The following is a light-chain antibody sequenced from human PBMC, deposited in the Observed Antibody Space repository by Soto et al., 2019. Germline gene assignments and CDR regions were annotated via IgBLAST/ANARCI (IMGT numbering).Light chain of an antibody. CDR2: GNN. CDR3: QAYDYSLTAFV. CDR1: SSNIGAGYD. Sequence: QSVLAQPPSVSGAPGQRVTISCTGRSSNIGAGYDVHWYQQSPGAAPKLLIYGNNNRPSGVPDRFSGSKSGTSASLAITGLQAEDEADYYCQAYDYSLTAFVFGGGTQLTVL. V-gene: IGLV1-40*01. J-gene: IGLJ3*02.